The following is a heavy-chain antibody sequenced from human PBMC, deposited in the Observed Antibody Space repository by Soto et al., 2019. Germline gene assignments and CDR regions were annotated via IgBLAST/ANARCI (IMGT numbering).Heavy chain of an antibody. J-gene: IGHJ5*02. V-gene: IGHV1-3*01. CDR3: AREDRNWFDP. D-gene: IGHD2-15*01. CDR1: GYTFTTYA. CDR2: IDAGNGNT. Sequence: QVQLVQSGAEVKKPGASVKVSCKASGYTFTTYAMHWVRQAPGKRLEWMGWIDAGNGNTKYSQKFQGRVTITRDTSASTVDMELSSLRSEDTAVYYCAREDRNWFDPWGQGTLVNVSS.